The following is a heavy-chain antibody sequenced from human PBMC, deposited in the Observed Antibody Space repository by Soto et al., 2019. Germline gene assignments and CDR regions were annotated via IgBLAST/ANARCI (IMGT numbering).Heavy chain of an antibody. V-gene: IGHV3-9*01. J-gene: IGHJ6*02. CDR1: GFTYEDFA. Sequence: EVQLVESGGGLVEPGKSLRLSCGVSGFTYEDFAMHWVRQAPGKGLEWVSGISCNSASTGYADSVTGRFTIARDNAKNSLYLQMRNLTGADTAMYYCVKDFRRYTNGLDVWGPATSVTVSS. CDR2: ISCNSAST. D-gene: IGHD5-18*01. CDR3: VKDFRRYTNGLDV.